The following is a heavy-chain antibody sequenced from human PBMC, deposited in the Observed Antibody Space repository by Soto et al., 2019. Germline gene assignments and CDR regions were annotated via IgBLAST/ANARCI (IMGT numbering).Heavy chain of an antibody. Sequence: GGSLRLSCAASGFTFSSYDMHWVRQPTGKGLEWVSAIGTAGDTYYPDSVKGRFTISRENAKNSLYLQMNSLRAGDTAVYYCGRVLRGYSGFEDYYDYWGQGALVTVSS. CDR3: GRVLRGYSGFEDYYDY. CDR1: GFTFSSYD. J-gene: IGHJ4*02. CDR2: IGTAGDT. V-gene: IGHV3-13*04. D-gene: IGHD5-12*01.